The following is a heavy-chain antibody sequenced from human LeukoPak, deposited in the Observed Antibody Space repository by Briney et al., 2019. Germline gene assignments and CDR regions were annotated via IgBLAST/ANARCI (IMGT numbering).Heavy chain of an antibody. V-gene: IGHV3-11*04. J-gene: IGHJ6*03. Sequence: GGSLRLSCTASGFSFSDSYMRWIRQAPGKVLEWVSDISRDGITIYYADSVKGRFTISRDNAKNSLYLQMNSLRAEDTAIYYCARDWNYHMDVWGKGTTVTV. CDR2: ISRDGITI. CDR1: GFSFSDSY. CDR3: ARDWNYHMDV. D-gene: IGHD3-3*01.